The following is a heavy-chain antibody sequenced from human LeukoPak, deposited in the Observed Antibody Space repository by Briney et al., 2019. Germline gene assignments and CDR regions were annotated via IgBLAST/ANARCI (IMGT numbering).Heavy chain of an antibody. CDR1: GYTLTELS. CDR2: FDPEDGET. V-gene: IGHV1-24*01. Sequence: GASVKVSCKVSGYTLTELSMHWVRQAPGKGLEWMGGFDPEDGETIHAQKFQGRVTMTEDTSTDTAYMELSSLRSEDTAVYYCATAQLLAPRDAFDIWGQGTMVTVSS. J-gene: IGHJ3*02. CDR3: ATAQLLAPRDAFDI. D-gene: IGHD1-26*01.